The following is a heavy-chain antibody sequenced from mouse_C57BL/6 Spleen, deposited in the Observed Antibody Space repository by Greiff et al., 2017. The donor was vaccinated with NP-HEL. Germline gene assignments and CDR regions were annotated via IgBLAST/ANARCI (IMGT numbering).Heavy chain of an antibody. D-gene: IGHD1-1*01. V-gene: IGHV1-22*01. CDR2: INPNNGGT. CDR1: GYTFTDYN. CDR3: ARDITTAYYAMDY. J-gene: IGHJ4*01. Sequence: EVQLQQSGPELVKPGASVKISCKASGYTFTDYNMHWVKQSHGKSLEWIGYINPNNGGTSYNQKFKGKATLTVNKSSSTAYMELRSLTSEDSAVYYCARDITTAYYAMDYWGQGTSVTVSS.